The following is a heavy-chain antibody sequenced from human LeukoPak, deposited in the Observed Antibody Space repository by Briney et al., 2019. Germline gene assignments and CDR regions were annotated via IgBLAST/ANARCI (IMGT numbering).Heavy chain of an antibody. V-gene: IGHV4-59*01. Sequence: SGTLSLTCTVSGGSISNYYWSWIRQPPGKGLEWIGYISYSGNTNYNPSLKSRVTISVDTSKNQFSLKLSSVTAADTAVYYCARGRTYRSSSWFDPWGQGTLVTVSS. CDR3: ARGRTYRSSSWFDP. CDR1: GGSISNYY. J-gene: IGHJ5*02. D-gene: IGHD6-6*01. CDR2: ISYSGNT.